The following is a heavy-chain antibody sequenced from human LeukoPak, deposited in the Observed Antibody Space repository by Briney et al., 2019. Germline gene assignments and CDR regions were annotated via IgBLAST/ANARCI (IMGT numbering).Heavy chain of an antibody. CDR2: MNPNSGNT. D-gene: IGHD6-13*01. CDR1: GYTFTSYD. Sequence: ASVKVSCKASGYTFTSYDINWVRQATGQGLEWMGWMNPNSGNTGYAQKFQGRVTMTRNTSMSTAHMELSSLRSEDTAVYYCAIIAAAGTVDYWGQGTLVTVSS. CDR3: AIIAAAGTVDY. J-gene: IGHJ4*02. V-gene: IGHV1-8*01.